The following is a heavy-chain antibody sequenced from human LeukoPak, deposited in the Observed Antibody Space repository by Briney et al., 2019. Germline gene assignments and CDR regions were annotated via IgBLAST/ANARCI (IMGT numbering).Heavy chain of an antibody. V-gene: IGHV4-39*01. CDR2: ITYSGST. CDR3: ARQGVGATDC. J-gene: IGHJ4*02. CDR1: GGSISSSTYY. Sequence: PSETLSLTCTVSGGSISSSTYYWAWIRQSPGKGLEWIGSITYSGSTYYNPSLESRVTISVDTSKNQFSLRLISVTAVDTAVYYCARQGVGATDCWGQGTLVTVSA. D-gene: IGHD1-26*01.